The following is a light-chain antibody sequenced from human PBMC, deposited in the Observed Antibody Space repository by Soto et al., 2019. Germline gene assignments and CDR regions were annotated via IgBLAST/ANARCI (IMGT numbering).Light chain of an antibody. J-gene: IGKJ4*01. CDR2: GVS. V-gene: IGKV3-15*01. CDR1: QLFSSN. Sequence: EIVMMQSPATLSVSPGESVTLSCRASQLFSSNLAWYQHKPGQAPRLLIYGVSTRDTGVPARFSGSGSETDFTLTISRLEPEDFAVYYCQQYGSSLTFGGGTKVDIK. CDR3: QQYGSSLT.